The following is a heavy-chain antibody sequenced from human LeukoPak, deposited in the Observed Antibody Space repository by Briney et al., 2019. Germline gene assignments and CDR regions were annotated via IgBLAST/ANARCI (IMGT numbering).Heavy chain of an antibody. Sequence: SETLSLTCTVSGGSFSSYFWSWIRQPPGKGLEWIGYISCSGSTNSNPSLKSRVTISVDTSKNQFSLKLNSVTAADTAVYYCARDKGNSGSNWFDPWGQGTLVTVSP. CDR2: ISCSGST. J-gene: IGHJ5*02. CDR3: ARDKGNSGSNWFDP. CDR1: GGSFSSYF. D-gene: IGHD6-19*01. V-gene: IGHV4-59*01.